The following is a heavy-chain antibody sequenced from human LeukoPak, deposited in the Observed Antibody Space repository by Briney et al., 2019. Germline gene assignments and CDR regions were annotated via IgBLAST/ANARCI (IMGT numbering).Heavy chain of an antibody. CDR3: ARLGYCTSRSCYGDYYYYYMDV. Sequence: GASVKVSCKASGGTFSSYAISWVRQAPGQGLEWMGRIIPILGIANYARKFQGRVTITADKSTGTAYMELRSLSSDDTAVYYCARLGYCTSRSCYGDYYYYYMDVWGKGTTVTVSS. D-gene: IGHD2-2*01. CDR2: IIPILGIA. CDR1: GGTFSSYA. J-gene: IGHJ6*03. V-gene: IGHV1-69*04.